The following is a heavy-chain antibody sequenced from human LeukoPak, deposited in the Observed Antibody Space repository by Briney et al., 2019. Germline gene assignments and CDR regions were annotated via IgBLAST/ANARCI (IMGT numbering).Heavy chain of an antibody. CDR3: ARGRYSSSLVYYYGMDV. CDR2: INPNSGGT. V-gene: IGHV1-2*04. Sequence: ASVKVSCKASGYTFTGYYMHWVRQAPGQGLEWMGWINPNSGGTNYAQKFQGWVTMTRDTSISTAYMELSRLRSDDTAVYYCARGRYSSSLVYYYGMDVWGQGTTVTVSS. D-gene: IGHD6-13*01. J-gene: IGHJ6*02. CDR1: GYTFTGYY.